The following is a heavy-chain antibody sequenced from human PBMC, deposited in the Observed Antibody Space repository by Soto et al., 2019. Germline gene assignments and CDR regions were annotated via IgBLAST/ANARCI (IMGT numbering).Heavy chain of an antibody. D-gene: IGHD6-19*01. V-gene: IGHV4-31*03. CDR1: GGSISSNGYS. CDR3: VRAVRAFIYFDS. CDR2: IYDTGNT. J-gene: IGHJ4*02. Sequence: QVQLQESGPGLVKPSQTLSLTCTVSGGSISSNGYSWSWIRQHPGKGLEWIGYIYDTGNTIYNPSLKSRVTISVDTSKNHFSLRLTSVTAADTAVYYCVRAVRAFIYFDSWGQGTLVAVSS.